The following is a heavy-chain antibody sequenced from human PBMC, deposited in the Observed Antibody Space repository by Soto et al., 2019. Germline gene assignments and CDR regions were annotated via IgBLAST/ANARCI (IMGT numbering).Heavy chain of an antibody. CDR2: INHSGST. D-gene: IGHD2-15*01. Sequence: SETLSLTCAVYGGSFSGYYWSWIRQPPGKGLEWIGEINHSGSTNYNPSLKSRVTISVDTSKNQFSLKLSSVTAADTAVYYCARGGGSGGSYYYYYMDVWGKGTTVTVSS. CDR3: ARGGGSGGSYYYYYMDV. V-gene: IGHV4-34*01. J-gene: IGHJ6*03. CDR1: GGSFSGYY.